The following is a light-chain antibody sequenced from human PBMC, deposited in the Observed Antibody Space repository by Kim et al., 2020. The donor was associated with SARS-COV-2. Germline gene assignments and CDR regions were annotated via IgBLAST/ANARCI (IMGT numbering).Light chain of an antibody. CDR3: QQYNNWPRA. V-gene: IGKV3-15*01. J-gene: IGKJ1*01. Sequence: EMVMTQSPATLSVSPGESATLSCRASQSVNNNLAWYQQKPGQAPRLLIYGASTRATSIPARFSGSGSGTEFTLTISSLQSEDFAVYYCQQYNNWPRAFGQGTKVEIK. CDR2: GAS. CDR1: QSVNNN.